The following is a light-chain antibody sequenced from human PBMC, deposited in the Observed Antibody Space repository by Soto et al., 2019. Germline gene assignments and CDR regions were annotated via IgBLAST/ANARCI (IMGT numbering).Light chain of an antibody. CDR2: GAS. CDR3: QQHDILPIT. V-gene: IGKV3-20*01. J-gene: IGKJ5*01. CDR1: QSLSNNIY. Sequence: EIVLTQSPGTLSLSPGERATLSCRAIQSLSNNIYLAWYQHKPGQAPRLLISGASRRATGIPDRFSGAGSGTDFTLTISRLEPEDFALYYCQQHDILPITFGQGTRLEIK.